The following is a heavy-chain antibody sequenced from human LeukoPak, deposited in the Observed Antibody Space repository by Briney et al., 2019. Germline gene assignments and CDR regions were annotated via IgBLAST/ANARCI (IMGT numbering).Heavy chain of an antibody. D-gene: IGHD6-13*01. CDR3: AGGPKQQLYYFDY. Sequence: GGSLRLSCAASGFTVSSKYMSWVRQAPGKGLEWVSVIYSGGSTHYADSVKGRFTISRDNSKNTLYLQMNSLRVEDTAVYYCAGGPKQQLYYFDYWGQGTLVTVSS. V-gene: IGHV3-66*01. CDR2: IYSGGST. J-gene: IGHJ4*02. CDR1: GFTVSSKY.